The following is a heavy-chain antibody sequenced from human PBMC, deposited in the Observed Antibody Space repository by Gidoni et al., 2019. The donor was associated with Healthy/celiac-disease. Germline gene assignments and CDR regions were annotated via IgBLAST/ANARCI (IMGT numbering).Heavy chain of an antibody. CDR3: ANLPNTVGGAFDY. J-gene: IGHJ4*02. D-gene: IGHD4-17*01. CDR1: GFTFSSYS. Sequence: EVQLVESGGGLVKPGGSLRLSCAASGFTFSSYSMNWVRQAPGKGLEWVSSISSSSSYIYYADSVKGRFTISRDNAKNSLYLQMNSLRAEDTAVYYCANLPNTVGGAFDYWGQGTLVTVSS. CDR2: ISSSSSYI. V-gene: IGHV3-21*01.